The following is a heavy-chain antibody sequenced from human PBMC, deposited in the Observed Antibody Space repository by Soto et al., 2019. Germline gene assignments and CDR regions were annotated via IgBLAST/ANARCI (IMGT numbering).Heavy chain of an antibody. D-gene: IGHD6-19*01. J-gene: IGHJ3*02. Sequence: SETLSLTCAVYGGSLNIYYWTWIRQSPGKGLDWIGEINHRGNTKYNPSLKSRVIISVDTSKNQVVLTMTNMDPVDTATYYCAHSLDSSGWYAPRAFDIWGQGTMVTVSS. CDR2: INHRGNT. CDR3: AHSLDSSGWYAPRAFDI. CDR1: GGSLNIYY. V-gene: IGHV4-34*01.